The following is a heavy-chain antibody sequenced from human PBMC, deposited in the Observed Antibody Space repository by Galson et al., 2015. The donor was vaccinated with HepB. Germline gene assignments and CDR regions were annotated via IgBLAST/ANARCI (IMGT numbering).Heavy chain of an antibody. J-gene: IGHJ3*02. CDR3: ARSTNGKYAFDI. CDR1: GGSFSGFY. Sequence: LSLTCAVYGGSFSGFYWSWIRQPPGRGLEWIGEINHRGTTNHNPSLRSRVTISVDRSKNQFSLKLTSVTAADPAVYYCARSTNGKYAFDIWGQGTMVTASS. D-gene: IGHD1-14*01. CDR2: INHRGTT. V-gene: IGHV4-34*01.